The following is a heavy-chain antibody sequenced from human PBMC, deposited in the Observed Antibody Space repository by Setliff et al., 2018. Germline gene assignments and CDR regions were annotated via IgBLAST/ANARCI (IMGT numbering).Heavy chain of an antibody. D-gene: IGHD3-22*01. J-gene: IGHJ4*02. CDR1: GGSISSGDYY. CDR2: IYSSGST. V-gene: IGHV4-30-4*08. CDR3: ARESRYYYDNLGTLDY. Sequence: SETLPLTCTVSGGSISSGDYYWSWIRQPPGKGLEWIGYIYSSGSTCYNPSLKSRVSISVDTSKNQFSLKLSSVTAADTAVYYCARESRYYYDNLGTLDYWGQGTLVTVSS.